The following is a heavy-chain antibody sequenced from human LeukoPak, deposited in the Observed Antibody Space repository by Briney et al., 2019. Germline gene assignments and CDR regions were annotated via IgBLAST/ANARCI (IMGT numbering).Heavy chain of an antibody. CDR2: IYYSGST. CDR3: ARFDLVVTADDAFDI. D-gene: IGHD2-21*02. CDR1: GGSMSIGSYY. V-gene: IGHV4-31*03. Sequence: SETLSLTCTVSGGSMSIGSYYWNWIRKHPGKGLEWIGYIYYSGSTYYNPSLKSRVTISVDTSKNQFSLKLSSVTAADTAVYYCARFDLVVTADDAFDIWGQGTMVTVSS. J-gene: IGHJ3*02.